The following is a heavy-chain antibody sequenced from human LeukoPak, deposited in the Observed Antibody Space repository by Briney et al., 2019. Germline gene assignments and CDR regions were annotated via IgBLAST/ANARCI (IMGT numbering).Heavy chain of an antibody. V-gene: IGHV3-23*01. Sequence: GGSLRLSCAASGFTFSSYAMTWVRRAPGKGLEWVSAISGGGDYIYYGDSVKGRFTSSRDNSESTLYLQMSNLRAEDTAVYYCAKNRGTGMAFYDHWGQGTQVTVSS. CDR3: AKNRGTGMAFYDH. D-gene: IGHD5-18*01. CDR2: ISGGGDYI. J-gene: IGHJ4*02. CDR1: GFTFSSYA.